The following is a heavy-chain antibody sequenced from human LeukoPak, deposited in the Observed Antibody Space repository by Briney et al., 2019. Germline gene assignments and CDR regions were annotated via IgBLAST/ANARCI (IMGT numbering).Heavy chain of an antibody. Sequence: GGSLRLSCAASGFTFSSYWMHWVRQAPGKGLVWVSRINSDGSSTSYADSVKGRFAISRDNAKNTLYLQMNSLRAEDTAVYYCAREIALLKRDYYMDVWGKGTTVTVSS. V-gene: IGHV3-74*01. CDR2: INSDGSST. CDR1: GFTFSSYW. D-gene: IGHD1-26*01. CDR3: AREIALLKRDYYMDV. J-gene: IGHJ6*03.